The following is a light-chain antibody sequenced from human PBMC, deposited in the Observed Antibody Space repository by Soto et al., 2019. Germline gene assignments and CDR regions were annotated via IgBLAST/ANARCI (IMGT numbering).Light chain of an antibody. V-gene: IGLV2-11*01. CDR1: SSDVGGYNY. Sequence: QSVLTQPRSVSGSPGQSVTISCTGTSSDVGGYNYVSWYQHHPGRAPILMIYDVSTRPSGVPDRFSGSKSGNTASLTISGLQAEDEADYYCCSYAGSYTYVFGTGTKLTVL. CDR2: DVS. J-gene: IGLJ1*01. CDR3: CSYAGSYTYV.